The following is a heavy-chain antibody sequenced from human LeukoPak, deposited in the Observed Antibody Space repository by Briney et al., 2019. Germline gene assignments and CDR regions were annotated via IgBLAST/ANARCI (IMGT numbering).Heavy chain of an antibody. D-gene: IGHD2-2*01. Sequence: PGGSLRLSCAASGFTFSGYEMNWVRQAPGKGLEWVSYISSSGSTIYYADSVKGRFTISRDNAKNSLYLQMNSLRAEDTAVYYCARDCSSTSCPGYYYYYGMDVWGQGTTVTVSS. CDR1: GFTFSGYE. V-gene: IGHV3-48*03. CDR2: ISSSGSTI. J-gene: IGHJ6*02. CDR3: ARDCSSTSCPGYYYYYGMDV.